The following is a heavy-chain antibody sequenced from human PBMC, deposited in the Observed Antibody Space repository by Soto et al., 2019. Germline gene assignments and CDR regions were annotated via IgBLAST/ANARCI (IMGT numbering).Heavy chain of an antibody. CDR1: GYTFTGYY. CDR3: ARTADSSSWYYYYGMDV. Sequence: QVQLVQSGAEVKKPGASVKVSRKASGYTFTGYYMHWVRQAPGQGLEWMGWINPNSGGTNYAQKFQGRVTMTRDTSISTAYMELSRLRSDDTAVYYCARTADSSSWYYYYGMDVWGQGTTVTVSS. J-gene: IGHJ6*02. V-gene: IGHV1-2*02. CDR2: INPNSGGT. D-gene: IGHD6-13*01.